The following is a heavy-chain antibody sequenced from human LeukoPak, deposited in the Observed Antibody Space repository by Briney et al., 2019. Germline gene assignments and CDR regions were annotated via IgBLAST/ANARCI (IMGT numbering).Heavy chain of an antibody. Sequence: SETLSLTCTVSGYSISSGYYWGWIRQPPGKGLEWIGSIYHSGSTYYNPSLKSRVTISVDTSKNQFSLKLSSVTAADTAVYYCARDLVAVAAGTALGYWGQGTLVTVSS. J-gene: IGHJ4*02. D-gene: IGHD6-13*01. CDR2: IYHSGST. CDR3: ARDLVAVAAGTALGY. CDR1: GYSISSGYY. V-gene: IGHV4-38-2*02.